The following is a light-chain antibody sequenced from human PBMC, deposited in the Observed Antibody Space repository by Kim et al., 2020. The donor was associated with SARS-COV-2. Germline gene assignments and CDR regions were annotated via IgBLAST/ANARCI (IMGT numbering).Light chain of an antibody. V-gene: IGKV1-27*01. CDR3: QQYNTSAYT. J-gene: IGKJ2*01. CDR2: RAS. Sequence: SASIGDRVNITCRASQSISNCLAWYQQKPGKAPKLLIYRASTLQTGVPSRFSGSGSGTDFTLTISCLQPEDFATYYCQQYNTSAYTFGQGTKLEIK. CDR1: QSISNC.